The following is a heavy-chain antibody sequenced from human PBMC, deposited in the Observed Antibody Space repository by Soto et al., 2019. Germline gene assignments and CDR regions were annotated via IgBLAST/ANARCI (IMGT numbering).Heavy chain of an antibody. CDR1: GFTFSSYG. J-gene: IGHJ4*02. D-gene: IGHD6-19*01. CDR3: AKEQWLVLDY. Sequence: QVQLVESGGGVVQPGRSLRLSCAASGFTFSSYGMHWVRQAPGKGLEWVAVISYDGSNKYYADSMKGRFTISRDNSKNTLYLQMNSLRAEDTAVYYCAKEQWLVLDYWGQGTLVTVSS. V-gene: IGHV3-30*18. CDR2: ISYDGSNK.